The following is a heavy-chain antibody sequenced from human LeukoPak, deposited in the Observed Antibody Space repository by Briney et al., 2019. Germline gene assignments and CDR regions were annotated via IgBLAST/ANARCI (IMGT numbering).Heavy chain of an antibody. V-gene: IGHV3-21*01. D-gene: IGHD4/OR15-4a*01. CDR3: ARIPNSANFPNWFDP. CDR1: GFTFTNYN. CDR2: ISGTNSYI. J-gene: IGHJ5*02. Sequence: PGGSLRLSCAASGFTFTNYNMSWVRQAPGKGLEWVSSISGTNSYIYYADSVKGRFTISRDNAKNSLYPQMNSLRAEDTAVYYCARIPNSANFPNWFDPWGQGTLVTVSS.